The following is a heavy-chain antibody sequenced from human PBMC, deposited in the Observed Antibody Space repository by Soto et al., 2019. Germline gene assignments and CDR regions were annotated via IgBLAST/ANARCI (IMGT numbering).Heavy chain of an antibody. D-gene: IGHD3-9*01. CDR2: IYSGGST. Sequence: GGSLRLSCAASGFTVSSNYMSWVRQAPGKGLEWVSVIYSGGSTYYADSVKGRFTISRDNSKNTLYLHMNSLRAEDTAVYYCARGGTDYDILTGLGAFDIWGQGTMVTVS. V-gene: IGHV3-66*01. CDR1: GFTVSSNY. J-gene: IGHJ3*02. CDR3: ARGGTDYDILTGLGAFDI.